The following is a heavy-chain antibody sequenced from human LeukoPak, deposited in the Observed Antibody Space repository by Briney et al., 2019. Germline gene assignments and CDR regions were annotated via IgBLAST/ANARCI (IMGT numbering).Heavy chain of an antibody. CDR1: GGSFSGYY. CDR3: ARENIAAAGHLRIDY. Sequence: SETLSLTCAVYGGSFSGYYWSWIRHPPGKGLKWIVEINHSGSTNYNPSLKSRVTISVDTSKNQFSLKLSSVTAADTAVYYCARENIAAAGHLRIDYWGQGTLVTVSS. V-gene: IGHV4-34*01. CDR2: INHSGST. J-gene: IGHJ4*02. D-gene: IGHD6-13*01.